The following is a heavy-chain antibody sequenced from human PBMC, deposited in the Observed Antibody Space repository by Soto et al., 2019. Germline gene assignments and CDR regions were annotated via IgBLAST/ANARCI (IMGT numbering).Heavy chain of an antibody. D-gene: IGHD3-16*01. CDR3: VRDLGGMRYFDY. CDR2: IWYDGSNK. CDR1: GFTFRNHG. J-gene: IGHJ4*02. V-gene: IGHV3-33*01. Sequence: GGSLRLSCAASGFTFRNHGMRWVRQAPGKGLEWVAVIWYDGSNKYYADAVEGRFTISRDNSKNTLYLQMNSLRAEDTAVYYCVRDLGGMRYFDYWAQGSPATVSS.